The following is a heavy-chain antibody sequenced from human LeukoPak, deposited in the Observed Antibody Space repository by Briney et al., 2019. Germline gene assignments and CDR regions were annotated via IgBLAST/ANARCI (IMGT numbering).Heavy chain of an antibody. CDR1: GGSISSYY. J-gene: IGHJ4*02. CDR2: IYYSGST. CDR3: ARVRDYYDSSGTRSGDYFDY. V-gene: IGHV4-59*01. D-gene: IGHD3-22*01. Sequence: SETLSLTCTVSGGSISSYYWSWIRQPPGKGLEWIGYIYYSGSTNYNPSLKSRVTISVDTSKNQFSLKLSSVTAADTAVYYCARVRDYYDSSGTRSGDYFDYWGQGTLVTVSS.